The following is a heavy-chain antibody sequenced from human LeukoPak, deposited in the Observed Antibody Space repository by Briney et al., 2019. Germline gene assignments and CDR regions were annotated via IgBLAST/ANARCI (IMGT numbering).Heavy chain of an antibody. CDR2: ISGDGGST. CDR3: ARESETSGWYDY. V-gene: IGHV3-43*02. D-gene: IGHD6-19*01. J-gene: IGHJ4*02. CDR1: GFIFDNYA. Sequence: GGSLRLSCAAPGFIFDNYAIHWVRQAPGKGLEWVSLISGDGGSTFYADSVRGRFTISRDNTRKSLSLQISRLRSEDTALYYCARESETSGWYDYWGQGTLVTVSS.